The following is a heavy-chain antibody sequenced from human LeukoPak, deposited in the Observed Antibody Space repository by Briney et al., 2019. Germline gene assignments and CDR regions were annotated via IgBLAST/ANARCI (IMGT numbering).Heavy chain of an antibody. D-gene: IGHD3-22*01. J-gene: IGHJ4*02. V-gene: IGHV4-39*01. CDR2: IYYSGST. Sequence: SETLSLTCGVSGGSISSSSYYWGWIRQPPGKGLEWIGSIYYSGSTYYNPSLKSRVTISVDTSKNQFSLKLSSVTAADTAVYYCARHYYDSSGYYGFDYWGQGTLVTVSS. CDR1: GGSISSSSYY. CDR3: ARHYYDSSGYYGFDY.